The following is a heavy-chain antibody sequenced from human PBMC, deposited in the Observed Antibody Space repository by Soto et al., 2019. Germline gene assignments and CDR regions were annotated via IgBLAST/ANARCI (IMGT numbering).Heavy chain of an antibody. V-gene: IGHV4-34*01. Sequence: PSETLSLTCSVYGGSFSGYYWSWIRQPPGKGLEWIGEINHSGSTNYNPSLKSRVTISVDTSKNQFSLKLSSVTAADTAVYYCARGEEWELTCDGMDVWGQGTTVTVSS. CDR2: INHSGST. CDR1: GGSFSGYY. CDR3: ARGEEWELTCDGMDV. D-gene: IGHD1-26*01. J-gene: IGHJ6*02.